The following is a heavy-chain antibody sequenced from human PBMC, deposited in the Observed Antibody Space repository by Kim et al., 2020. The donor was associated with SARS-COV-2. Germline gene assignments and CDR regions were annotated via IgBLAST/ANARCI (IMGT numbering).Heavy chain of an antibody. D-gene: IGHD6-19*01. CDR2: IRSKAYGGTT. Sequence: GGSLRLSCTASGFTFGDYAMSWVRQAPGKGLEWVGFIRSKAYGGTTEYAASVKGRFTISRDDSKSIAYLQMNSLKTEDTAVYYCTRRYYSSGWYLHFHFDYWGQGTLVTVSS. J-gene: IGHJ4*02. CDR1: GFTFGDYA. V-gene: IGHV3-49*04. CDR3: TRRYYSSGWYLHFHFDY.